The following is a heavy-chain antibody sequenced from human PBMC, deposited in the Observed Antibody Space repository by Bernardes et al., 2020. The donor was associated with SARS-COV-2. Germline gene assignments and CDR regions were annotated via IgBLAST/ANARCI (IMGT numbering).Heavy chain of an antibody. Sequence: SETLSLTCTVSGGSISSGSYYWSWIRQPAGKGLEWIGRIYTSGSTNYNPSLKSRVTISVDTSKNQFSLKLSSVTAADTAVYYCARDGGKLLWFGESGDGMDVWGQGTTVTVSS. D-gene: IGHD3-10*01. CDR2: IYTSGST. CDR3: ARDGGKLLWFGESGDGMDV. CDR1: GGSISSGSYY. J-gene: IGHJ6*02. V-gene: IGHV4-61*02.